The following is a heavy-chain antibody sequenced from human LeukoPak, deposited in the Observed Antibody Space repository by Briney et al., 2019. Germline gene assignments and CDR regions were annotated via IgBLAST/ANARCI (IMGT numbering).Heavy chain of an antibody. CDR2: ITTGGSSI. D-gene: IGHD6-19*01. CDR1: GFTFTNDF. V-gene: IGHV3-48*04. Sequence: GGSLRLSCAASGFTFTNDFMAWVRQAPGKGLQCISHITTGGSSIFYADSVKGRFTLSRDNAKNSLYLQMNSLRAEDAAVYYCARVRYDSGWYDYWGQGAQVIVSS. CDR3: ARVRYDSGWYDY. J-gene: IGHJ4*02.